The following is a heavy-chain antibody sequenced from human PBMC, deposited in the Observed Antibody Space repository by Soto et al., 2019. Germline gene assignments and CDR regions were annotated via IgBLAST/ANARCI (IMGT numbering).Heavy chain of an antibody. CDR1: GFTFSAYS. CDR2: ISSSSAYI. V-gene: IGHV3-21*01. CDR3: ARSEGYRFDY. D-gene: IGHD5-18*01. J-gene: IGHJ4*02. Sequence: PGGSLRLSCAASGFTFSAYSMNWVRQAPGKGLEWVSSISSSSAYIYFADSVKGRFTISRDNAENSLFLQMNSLRAEDTAVYYCARSEGYRFDYWGQGTLVTVSS.